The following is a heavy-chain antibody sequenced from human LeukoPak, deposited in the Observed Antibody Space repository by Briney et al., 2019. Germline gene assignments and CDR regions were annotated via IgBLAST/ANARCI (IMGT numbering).Heavy chain of an antibody. Sequence: GASVKVSCKASGYTFTGYYMHWVRQAPGQGLEWMGWINPNSGGTNYAQKFQGRVTMTRDTSISTAYMELSRLRSDDTAVYYCARGPPHSRGVYNWFDPWGQGTLVTVSS. V-gene: IGHV1-2*02. J-gene: IGHJ5*02. CDR3: ARGPPHSRGVYNWFDP. CDR1: GYTFTGYY. D-gene: IGHD4-11*01. CDR2: INPNSGGT.